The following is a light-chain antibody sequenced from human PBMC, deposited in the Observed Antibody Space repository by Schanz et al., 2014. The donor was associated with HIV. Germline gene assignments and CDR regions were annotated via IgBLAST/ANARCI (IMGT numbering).Light chain of an antibody. CDR3: QQFHLWPVT. J-gene: IGKJ5*01. CDR2: ETS. V-gene: IGKV3-15*01. Sequence: EIVMTQSPATLSVSPGERATLSCRASQDINRNLAWYYQKPGQVPKLLIYETSTRATGVPARFSGSRSGTEFSLTINNLQSEDFAVYFCQQFHLWPVTFGQGTRLETK. CDR1: QDINRN.